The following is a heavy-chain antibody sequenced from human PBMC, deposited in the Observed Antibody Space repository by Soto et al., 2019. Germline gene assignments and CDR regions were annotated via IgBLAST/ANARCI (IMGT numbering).Heavy chain of an antibody. D-gene: IGHD6-6*01. Sequence: GGSLRLSCAASGFTFSSYWMSWVRQAPGKGLEWVANIKQDGSEKYYVDSVKGRFTISRDNAKNSLYLQMNSLRAEDTAVYYCARDRGQLVLLYYYYYMDVWGKGTTVTVSS. CDR2: IKQDGSEK. J-gene: IGHJ6*03. CDR3: ARDRGQLVLLYYYYYMDV. CDR1: GFTFSSYW. V-gene: IGHV3-7*01.